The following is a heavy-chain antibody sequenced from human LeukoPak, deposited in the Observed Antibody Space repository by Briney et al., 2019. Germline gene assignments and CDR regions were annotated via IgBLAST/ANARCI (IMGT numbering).Heavy chain of an antibody. J-gene: IGHJ4*02. CDR1: GGSFSGYY. CDR2: INHSGST. D-gene: IGHD3-22*01. Sequence: PSETLSLTCAVYGGSFSGYYWSWIRQPPGKGLEWIGEINHSGSTNYNPSLKSRVTISVDTSKNQFSLKLSSVIAADTAVYYCARRKRGYSDYWGQGTLVTVSS. CDR3: ARRKRGYSDY. V-gene: IGHV4-34*01.